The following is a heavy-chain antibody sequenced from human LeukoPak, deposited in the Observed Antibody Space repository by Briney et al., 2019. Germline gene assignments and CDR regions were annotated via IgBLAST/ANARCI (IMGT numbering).Heavy chain of an antibody. CDR1: GFIFNNYG. CDR3: AKAHEFFYDSSPLDY. J-gene: IGHJ4*02. D-gene: IGHD3-22*01. CDR2: ISYDDRNK. V-gene: IGHV3-30*18. Sequence: GGSLRLSCVASGFIFNNYGMHWVRQAPGKGLEWVAVISYDDRNKYYTDSVKGRFTISRDNSKSTLYLQMNTLRAEDTAVYYCAKAHEFFYDSSPLDYWGQGPLVTVSS.